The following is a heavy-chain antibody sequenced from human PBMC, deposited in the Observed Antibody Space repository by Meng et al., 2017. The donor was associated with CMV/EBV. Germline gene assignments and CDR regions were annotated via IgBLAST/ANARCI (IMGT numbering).Heavy chain of an antibody. V-gene: IGHV3-48*03. CDR2: ISSSGSTI. CDR3: AISKCSTSCRYFDY. Sequence: GGSLRLSCAVSGFTFSSYEMNWVRQAPGKGLEWVSYISSSGSTIYYADSVKGRFTISRDNAKNSLYLQMNSLRAEDTAVYYCAISKCSTSCRYFDYWGQGTLVTVSS. J-gene: IGHJ4*02. CDR1: GFTFSSYE. D-gene: IGHD2-2*01.